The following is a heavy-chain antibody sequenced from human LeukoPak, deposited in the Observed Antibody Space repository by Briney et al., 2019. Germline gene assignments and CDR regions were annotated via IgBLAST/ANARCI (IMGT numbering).Heavy chain of an antibody. V-gene: IGHV4-34*01. CDR2: INHSGST. CDR3: ARAYYYGSGSLNYFDY. J-gene: IGHJ4*02. CDR1: GGSFSGYY. D-gene: IGHD3-10*01. Sequence: SETLSLTCAVYGGSFSGYYWSWIRQPPGKGLEWIGEINHSGSTNYNPSLKSRVTISVDTSKNQFSLKLSSVTAADTAVYYCARAYYYGSGSLNYFDYWGQGTLVTVSS.